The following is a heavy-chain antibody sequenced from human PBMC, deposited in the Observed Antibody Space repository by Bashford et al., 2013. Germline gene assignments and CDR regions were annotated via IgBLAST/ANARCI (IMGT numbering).Heavy chain of an antibody. CDR2: ISSSSSYI. CDR1: GFTFSSYS. CDR3: ARSDAAFDI. Sequence: GSLRLSCAASGFTFSSYSMNWVRQAPGKGLEWVSSISSSSSYIYYADSVKGRFTISRDNAKNSLYLQMNSLRAEDTAVYYCARSDAAFDIVGPRDKWSPSPQ. J-gene: IGHJ3*02. V-gene: IGHV3-21*01.